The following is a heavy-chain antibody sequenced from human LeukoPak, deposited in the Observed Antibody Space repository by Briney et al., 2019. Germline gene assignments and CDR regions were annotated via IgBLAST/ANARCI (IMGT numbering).Heavy chain of an antibody. CDR1: GFTVSSNS. J-gene: IGHJ3*02. D-gene: IGHD3-16*01. Sequence: GGSLRLSCTVSGFTVSSNSMSWVRQAPGKGLEWVSFIYSDNTHYSDSVKGRFIVSRDNSKNTLSLQMNSLTADDTAVYYCVRGPRYYDDSGFHYGVFDIWGQGTLVTVSS. V-gene: IGHV3-53*01. CDR2: IYSDNT. CDR3: VRGPRYYDDSGFHYGVFDI.